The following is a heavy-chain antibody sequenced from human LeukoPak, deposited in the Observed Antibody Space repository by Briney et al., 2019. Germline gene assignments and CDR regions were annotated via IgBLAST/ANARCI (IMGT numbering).Heavy chain of an antibody. Sequence: SETLSLTCTVSGGSISSGDYYWSWIRQPPGKGLEWIGYIYYSGSTYYNPSLKSRVTISVDTSKNQFSLKLSSVTAADTAVYYCGRAETVAGVFDYWGQGTLVTVSS. CDR2: IYYSGST. V-gene: IGHV4-30-4*08. J-gene: IGHJ4*02. CDR3: GRAETVAGVFDY. D-gene: IGHD6-19*01. CDR1: GGSISSGDYY.